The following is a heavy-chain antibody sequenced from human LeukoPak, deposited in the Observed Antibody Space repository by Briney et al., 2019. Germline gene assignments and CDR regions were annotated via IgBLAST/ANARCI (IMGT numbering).Heavy chain of an antibody. Sequence: SETLSLTCTVSGGSISSYYWSWIRQPAGKGLEWIGRIHTSGSTYYNPSLKSRVTISVDTSKNQFSLKLSSVTAADTAVYYCARVMGALSLPYYYYYMDVWGKGTTVTVSS. CDR3: ARVMGALSLPYYYYYMDV. J-gene: IGHJ6*03. D-gene: IGHD2-8*01. CDR2: IHTSGST. V-gene: IGHV4-4*07. CDR1: GGSISSYY.